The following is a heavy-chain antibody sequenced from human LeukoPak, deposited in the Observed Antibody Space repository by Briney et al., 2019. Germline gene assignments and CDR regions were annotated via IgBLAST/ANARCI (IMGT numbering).Heavy chain of an antibody. J-gene: IGHJ4*02. CDR1: GFTFSSYA. D-gene: IGHD6-13*01. CDR3: ARRTNWIAAAGRYYFDY. V-gene: IGHV3-23*01. Sequence: LPGGSLRLSCAASGFTFSSYAMSWVRQAPGKGLEWVSAISGSGGSTYYADSVKGRFTISRDNSKNTLYLQMNSLRAEDTAVYYCARRTNWIAAAGRYYFDYWGQGTLVTVSS. CDR2: ISGSGGST.